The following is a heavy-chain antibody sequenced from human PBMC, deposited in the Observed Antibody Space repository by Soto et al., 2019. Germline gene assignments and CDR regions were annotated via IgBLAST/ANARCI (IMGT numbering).Heavy chain of an antibody. CDR3: AISTGGFGGLFVVPSDY. V-gene: IGHV3-23*01. Sequence: EVQLLESGGGLVQPGGSLRLSCAASGFTYESYAMSWVRQAPGKGLEWVSGINSRGTVAHYADSVKGRFAISRDNSKNTLSLAMNSLRADDTGLYYCAISTGGFGGLFVVPSDYWGQGTLVTVSS. CDR1: GFTYESYA. D-gene: IGHD3-16*02. J-gene: IGHJ4*02. CDR2: INSRGTVA.